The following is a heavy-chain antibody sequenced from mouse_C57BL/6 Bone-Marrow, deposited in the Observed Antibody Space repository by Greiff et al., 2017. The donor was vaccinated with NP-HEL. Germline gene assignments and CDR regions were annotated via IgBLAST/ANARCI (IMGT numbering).Heavy chain of an antibody. CDR1: GFNIKDDY. J-gene: IGHJ2*01. D-gene: IGHD2-4*01. CDR3: TGPIYYDYDVGY. Sequence: VQLQQSGAELVRPGASVKLSCTASGFNIKDDYMHWVKQRPEQGLEWIGWIDPENGDTEYASKFQGKATITADTSSNTAYLQLSSLTSEDTAVYYCTGPIYYDYDVGYWGQGTTLTVSS. CDR2: IDPENGDT. V-gene: IGHV14-4*01.